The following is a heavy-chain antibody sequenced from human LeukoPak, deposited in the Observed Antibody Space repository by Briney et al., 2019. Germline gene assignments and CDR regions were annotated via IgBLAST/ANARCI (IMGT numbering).Heavy chain of an antibody. D-gene: IGHD2-2*01. CDR1: GFTVSSNY. CDR2: IYSGGST. CDR3: AMGCSSTGWRGYYYYGMDV. Sequence: GGSLRLSCAASGFTVSSNYMSWVRQAPGKGLEWVSVIYSGGSTYYADSVKGRFTISRDNSKNTLYLPMNSLRAEDTAVYYCAMGCSSTGWRGYYYYGMDVWGQGTTASVSS. J-gene: IGHJ6*01. V-gene: IGHV3-53*01.